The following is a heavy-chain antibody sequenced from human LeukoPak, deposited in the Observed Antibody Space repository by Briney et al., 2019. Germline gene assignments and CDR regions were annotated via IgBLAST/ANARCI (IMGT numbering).Heavy chain of an antibody. CDR1: GFTFKSYS. Sequence: GGSLRLSCVATGFTFKSYSMNWVRQAPGKGLEWVSFINSTSSDVFYAASVKGRFTVSKDNARNSLYLQMNSLRAEDTAVYYCARAAGHYFDYWGQGSLVTVSS. CDR3: ARAAGHYFDY. D-gene: IGHD3-10*01. CDR2: INSTSSDV. J-gene: IGHJ4*02. V-gene: IGHV3-21*05.